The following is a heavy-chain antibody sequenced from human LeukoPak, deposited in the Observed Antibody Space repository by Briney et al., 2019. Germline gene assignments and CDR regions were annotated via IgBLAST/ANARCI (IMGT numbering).Heavy chain of an antibody. CDR3: AKGSGSFSSYYYYMDV. CDR2: IRYDGSNK. V-gene: IGHV3-30*02. Sequence: GGSLRLSCAASGFTFSSYGMHWVRQAPGKGLEWVAFIRYDGSNKYYADSVKGRFTISRDNSKNTLYLQMNSLRAEDTAVYFCAKGSGSFSSYYYYMDVWGKGTTVTVSS. D-gene: IGHD1-26*01. CDR1: GFTFSSYG. J-gene: IGHJ6*03.